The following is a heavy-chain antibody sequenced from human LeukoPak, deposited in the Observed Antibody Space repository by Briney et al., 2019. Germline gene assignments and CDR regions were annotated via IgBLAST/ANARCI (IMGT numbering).Heavy chain of an antibody. CDR1: GFTFSSYW. CDR2: TNSDGSST. Sequence: PGRSLRLSCAASGFTFSSYWMHWVRQAPGKGLVWVSRTNSDGSSTSYADSVKGRFTISRDNAKNTLYLQMNSLRAEDTAVYYCARARGYSYGYPYYGMDVWGQGTTVTVSS. CDR3: ARARGYSYGYPYYGMDV. V-gene: IGHV3-74*01. D-gene: IGHD5-18*01. J-gene: IGHJ6*02.